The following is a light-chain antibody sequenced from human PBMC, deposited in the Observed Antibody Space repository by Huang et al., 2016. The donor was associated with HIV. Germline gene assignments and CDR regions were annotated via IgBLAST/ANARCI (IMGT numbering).Light chain of an antibody. CDR1: QYISNY. CDR2: AAS. CDR3: LQHHGYPRT. Sequence: DIQLTQSPSAMSASVVDRVSITCRASQYISNYLAWFQQKPGGAPKRLIYAASSLQSGVPSRFSASGSGTKFTLKISGLQPEDFATYYCLQHHGYPRTFGQGTKV. J-gene: IGKJ1*01. V-gene: IGKV1-17*03.